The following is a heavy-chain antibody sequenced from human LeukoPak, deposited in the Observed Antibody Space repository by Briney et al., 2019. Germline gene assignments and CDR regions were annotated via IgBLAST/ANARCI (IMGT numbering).Heavy chain of an antibody. D-gene: IGHD2-2*01. V-gene: IGHV3-21*01. CDR1: GGSISSSS. CDR2: ISSSSSYI. Sequence: ETLSLTCTVSGGSISSSSYYWGWIRQPPGKGLEWVSSISSSSSYIYYADSVKGRFTISRDNAKNSLYLQMNSLRAEDTAVYYCARESVVVPAARGAFDIWGQGTMVTVSS. CDR3: ARESVVVPAARGAFDI. J-gene: IGHJ3*02.